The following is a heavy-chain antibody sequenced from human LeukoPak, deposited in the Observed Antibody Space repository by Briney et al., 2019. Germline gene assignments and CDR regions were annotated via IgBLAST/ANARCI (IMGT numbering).Heavy chain of an antibody. Sequence: ASVKVSCKASGYTFTSYGILWVRQAPGQGLEWMGWISAYNGNTNYAQKLQGRVTMTTDTSTSTAYMELRSLRSDDTAVYYCARVLRYFDWPLFDYWGQGTLVTVSS. D-gene: IGHD3-9*01. CDR3: ARVLRYFDWPLFDY. CDR2: ISAYNGNT. CDR1: GYTFTSYG. J-gene: IGHJ4*02. V-gene: IGHV1-18*01.